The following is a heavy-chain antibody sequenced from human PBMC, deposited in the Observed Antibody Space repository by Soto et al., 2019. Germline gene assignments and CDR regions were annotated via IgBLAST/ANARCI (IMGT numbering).Heavy chain of an antibody. V-gene: IGHV2-5*02. CDR3: AYAVGLGGLVDY. J-gene: IGHJ4*02. CDR1: GFSRTTSGVG. Sequence: QITLKESGPALVKPTQTLTLTCSFSGFSRTTSGVGVGWIRQPPGQALEWLALIYGDDDKRYNSSLKSRLTITKDTSKTQVVLTLSNMDPVDTGTYYCAYAVGLGGLVDYWGQGTLVTVSS. D-gene: IGHD3-16*01. CDR2: IYGDDDK.